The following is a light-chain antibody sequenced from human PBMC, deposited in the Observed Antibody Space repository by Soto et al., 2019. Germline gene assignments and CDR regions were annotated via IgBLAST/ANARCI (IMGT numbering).Light chain of an antibody. J-gene: IGLJ3*02. CDR3: SSYTSSSTWV. V-gene: IGLV2-14*01. CDR1: SSDIGGYKY. CDR2: EVS. Sequence: QSVLTQPASVSGSPGQSITISCTGTSSDIGGYKYVSWYQQYPGKAPKLIIYEVSSRPSGVSNRFSGSKSGNTASLTISGLQAEDEANYYCSSYTSSSTWVFGLGTKVTVL.